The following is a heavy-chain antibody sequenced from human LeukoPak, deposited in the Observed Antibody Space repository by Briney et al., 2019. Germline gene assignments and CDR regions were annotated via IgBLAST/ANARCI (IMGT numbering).Heavy chain of an antibody. J-gene: IGHJ3*02. CDR2: INTYNGNP. V-gene: IGHV7-4-1*02. CDR3: ARGWSSSWNGAFDI. D-gene: IGHD6-13*01. CDR1: GYTFSTYA. Sequence: GASVKVSCKASGYTFSTYAINWVRQAPGQGLEFMGWINTYNGNPTYAQGFTGRFVFSLDTSVSTAYLQISSLKAEDTAVYYCARGWSSSWNGAFDIWGQGTMVTVSS.